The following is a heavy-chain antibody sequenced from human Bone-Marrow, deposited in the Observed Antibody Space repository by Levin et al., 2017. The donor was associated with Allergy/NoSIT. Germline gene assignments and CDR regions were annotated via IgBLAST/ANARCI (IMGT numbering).Heavy chain of an antibody. CDR2: VSGSGGVT. Sequence: GESLKISCAASGFTFTSYAMSWVRQAPGKGLEWVAGVSGSGGVTSYADSVRGRFTISRDNSKNTLYLQMNSLTAEDTALYYCAKDVFSGTYMGQFDYWGQGALVTVSS. V-gene: IGHV3-23*01. J-gene: IGHJ4*02. CDR3: AKDVFSGTYMGQFDY. CDR1: GFTFTSYA. D-gene: IGHD1-26*01.